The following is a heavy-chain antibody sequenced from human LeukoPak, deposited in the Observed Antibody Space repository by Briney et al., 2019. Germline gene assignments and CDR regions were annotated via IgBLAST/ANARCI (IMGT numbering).Heavy chain of an antibody. CDR2: ISDSGGGR. J-gene: IGHJ4*02. CDR3: AKGTSSWHEFDS. D-gene: IGHD6-13*01. CDR1: GFTFSSYG. V-gene: IGHV3-23*01. Sequence: GGSLRLSCAVSGFTFSSYGMSWVRQAPGKGLEWVSAISDSGGGRYYADSVKGRFTISRDNSKNYLYLQMNSLRAEDTALYYCAKGTSSWHEFDSWGQGTLVTVSS.